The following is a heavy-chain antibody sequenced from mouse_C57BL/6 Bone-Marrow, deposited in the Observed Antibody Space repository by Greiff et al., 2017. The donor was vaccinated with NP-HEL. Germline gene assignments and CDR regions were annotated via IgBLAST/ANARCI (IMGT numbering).Heavy chain of an antibody. J-gene: IGHJ3*01. CDR1: GYTFTNYW. CDR2: IYPGGGYT. Sequence: QVQLKESGAELVRPGTSVKMSCKASGYTFTNYWIGWAKQRPGHGLEWIGDIYPGGGYTNYNEKFKGKATLTADKSSSTAYMQFSSLTSEDSAIYYCARRDSSGAHFAYWGQGTLVTVSA. V-gene: IGHV1-63*01. CDR3: ARRDSSGAHFAY. D-gene: IGHD3-2*02.